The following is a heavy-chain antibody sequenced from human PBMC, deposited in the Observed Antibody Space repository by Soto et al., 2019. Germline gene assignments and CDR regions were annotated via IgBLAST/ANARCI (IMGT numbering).Heavy chain of an antibody. D-gene: IGHD2-15*01. Sequence: ASVKVSFKASGYPFTNSDINWVIQSTGHGLEWMGWMNPDSGHAAYAQKFQGRVTLTTSTSTSTVYMEMRSLGSEDTAVYYCARRPHCSGGICYYGLDNWGQGTLVTVSS. CDR1: GYPFTNSD. CDR2: MNPDSGHA. V-gene: IGHV1-8*01. J-gene: IGHJ4*02. CDR3: ARRPHCSGGICYYGLDN.